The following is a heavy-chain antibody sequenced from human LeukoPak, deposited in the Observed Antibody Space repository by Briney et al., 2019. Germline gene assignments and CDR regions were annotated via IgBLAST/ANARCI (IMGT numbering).Heavy chain of an antibody. Sequence: GGSLRLSCAASGFTFSSYAMTWVRQAPGKGLEWVSTISGNGGNTYYADSVKGRFTISRDNSKNTLYLQMNSLRVEGTAVYYCAPPKGGHDYGDYGRSQGGQGTLVTVSS. D-gene: IGHD4-17*01. V-gene: IGHV3-23*01. J-gene: IGHJ4*02. CDR1: GFTFSSYA. CDR3: APPKGGHDYGDYGRSQ. CDR2: ISGNGGNT.